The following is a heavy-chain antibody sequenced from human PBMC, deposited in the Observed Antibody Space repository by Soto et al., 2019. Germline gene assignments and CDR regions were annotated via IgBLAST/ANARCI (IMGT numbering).Heavy chain of an antibody. D-gene: IGHD1-20*01. J-gene: IGHJ4*02. CDR1: GGTFSTYA. CDR3: ARACIIGEFISYFFCY. CDR2: VLPVFGTP. Sequence: QAQLVQSGAEVKQPGSSVKVSCKASGGTFSTYAFIWVRQAPGQGLEWMGGVLPVFGTPNYAQNFKGRVTIAADESTGTAYTELSSLRSEDTAIYYCARACIIGEFISYFFCYWGKGTLVTVSS. V-gene: IGHV1-69*01.